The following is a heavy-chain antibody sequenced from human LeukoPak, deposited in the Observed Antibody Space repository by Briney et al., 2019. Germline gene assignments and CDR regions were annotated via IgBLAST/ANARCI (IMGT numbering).Heavy chain of an antibody. CDR3: ARDWGYSYGHPFDY. Sequence: GASLRLSCAASGFTFSSYSMHWVRQAPGKGREWVALMSYDGSNRYYADSVKGRFTISRDNSKNTLYLQMNSLRAEDTAVYYCARDWGYSYGHPFDYWGQGTLVTVSS. CDR1: GFTFSSYS. V-gene: IGHV3-30-3*01. J-gene: IGHJ4*02. CDR2: MSYDGSNR. D-gene: IGHD5-18*01.